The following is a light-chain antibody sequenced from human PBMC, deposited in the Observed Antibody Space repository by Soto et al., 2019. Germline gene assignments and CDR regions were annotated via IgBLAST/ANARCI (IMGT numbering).Light chain of an antibody. V-gene: IGKV3D-20*02. CDR1: QSVGSNY. Sequence: EIVLTQSPGTLSLSPGETATLSWRATQSVGSNYLAWYQQKPGQAHRLLIYGASTRATDIPARFSGSGSWTDFTLTISSLETEDFAVYYCQQRSNWPLLTFGGGTKVDIK. CDR3: QQRSNWPLLT. CDR2: GAS. J-gene: IGKJ4*01.